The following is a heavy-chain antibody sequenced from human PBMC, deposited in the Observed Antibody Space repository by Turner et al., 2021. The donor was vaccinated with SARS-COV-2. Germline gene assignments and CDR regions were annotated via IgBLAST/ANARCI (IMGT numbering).Heavy chain of an antibody. J-gene: IGHJ5*02. CDR1: GGPFNTYA. Sequence: QVQLVQSRAEGKKPGYPVKVSCKGAGGPFNTYAISWVRQAPGQGLEWMGGIIPIFGTANYAQKFQGRVTITADESTSTAYMELSSLRSEDTAVYYCARARGVDYYDSSGQRFDPWGQGTLVTVSS. D-gene: IGHD3-22*01. CDR3: ARARGVDYYDSSGQRFDP. CDR2: IIPIFGTA. V-gene: IGHV1-69*01.